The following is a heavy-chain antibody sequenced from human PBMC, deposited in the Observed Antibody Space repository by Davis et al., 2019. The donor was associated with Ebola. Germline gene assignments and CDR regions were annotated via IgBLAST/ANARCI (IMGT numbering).Heavy chain of an antibody. CDR1: GCTFTNYG. V-gene: IGHV1-18*04. D-gene: IGHD1-1*01. Sequence: AASVKVSCKASGCTFTNYGITWVRQAPGQGLEWMGWINPHNGNTNYAQNVQGRVIMTTDTATTTAYMEVGGLRSDDTAVYYCARAQFPTTSDHWGQGTLVTVSS. CDR3: ARAQFPTTSDH. J-gene: IGHJ4*02. CDR2: INPHNGNT.